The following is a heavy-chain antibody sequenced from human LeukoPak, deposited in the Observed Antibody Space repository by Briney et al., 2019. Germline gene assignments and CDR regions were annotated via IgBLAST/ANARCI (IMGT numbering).Heavy chain of an antibody. CDR1: GYTFTSYG. V-gene: IGHV1-18*04. D-gene: IGHD2/OR15-2a*01. CDR2: ISAYNDNT. Sequence: GASVKVSCKASGYTFTSYGISWVRQAPGQGLEWMGWISAYNDNTNYAQRFQGRVTMTTDTSTSTAYMELRSLRSDDTAVYYCARDCSRSRWPPLNFWGQGTLVTVSS. CDR3: ARDCSRSRWPPLNF. J-gene: IGHJ4*02.